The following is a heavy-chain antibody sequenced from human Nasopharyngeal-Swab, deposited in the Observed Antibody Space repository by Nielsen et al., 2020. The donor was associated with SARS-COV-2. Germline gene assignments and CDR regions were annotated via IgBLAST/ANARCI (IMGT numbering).Heavy chain of an antibody. CDR3: ARDCYGFSTTCNLLDY. CDR2: IYYSGST. D-gene: IGHD2/OR15-2a*01. J-gene: IGHJ4*02. Sequence: GSLRLSCTVSGGSISSSSYYWGWIRQPPGKGLEWIGSIYYSGSTYYNPSLKSRVTISVDTSKNQFSLKLSSVTAADTAVYYCARDCYGFSTTCNLLDYWGQGTLVTVSS. CDR1: GGSISSSSYY. V-gene: IGHV4-39*07.